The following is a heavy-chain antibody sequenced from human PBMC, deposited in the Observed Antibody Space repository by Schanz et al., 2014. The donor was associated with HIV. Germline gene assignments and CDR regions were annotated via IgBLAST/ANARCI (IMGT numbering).Heavy chain of an antibody. CDR2: ISYDGVNK. J-gene: IGHJ6*02. V-gene: IGHV3-30*18. CDR1: GFSFDSFG. Sequence: QVQLVESGGGVVQPGRSLRLSCVASGFSFDSFGMHWVRQAPGKGLGWVAVISYDGVNKHFADSVKGRFTISRDNSKNTLYLQMKSLRPEDTAVYYCAKDRNHYDSRYRGKGNYYYYYGMDVWGQGTTVTVSS. D-gene: IGHD3-22*01. CDR3: AKDRNHYDSRYRGKGNYYYYYGMDV.